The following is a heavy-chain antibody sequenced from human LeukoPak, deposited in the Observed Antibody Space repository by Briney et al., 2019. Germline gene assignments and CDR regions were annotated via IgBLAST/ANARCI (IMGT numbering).Heavy chain of an antibody. V-gene: IGHV3-48*02. CDR1: GFTFSSYS. J-gene: IGHJ6*02. CDR3: ARDSCSSTSCYDYYYYGMDV. CDR2: ISSSSTI. D-gene: IGHD2-2*01. Sequence: GGSLRLSCAASGFTFSSYSMNWVRQAPGKGLEWVSYISSSSTIYYADSVKGRFTISRDNAKNSLYLQMNSLRDEDTAVYYCARDSCSSTSCYDYYYYGMDVWGQGTTVTVSS.